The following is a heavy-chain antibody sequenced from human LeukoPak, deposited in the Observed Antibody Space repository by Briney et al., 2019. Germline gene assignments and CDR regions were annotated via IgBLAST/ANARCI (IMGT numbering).Heavy chain of an antibody. CDR1: GFTFSSYA. J-gene: IGHJ4*02. D-gene: IGHD6-13*01. Sequence: GGPLRLSCAASGFTFSSYAMHWVRQAPGKGLEWVAVISYDGSNKHYADSVKGRFTISRDNSKNTLYLQMNSLRAEDTAVYYCAREVSRAAAFDYWGQGTLVTVSS. V-gene: IGHV3-30*04. CDR2: ISYDGSNK. CDR3: AREVSRAAAFDY.